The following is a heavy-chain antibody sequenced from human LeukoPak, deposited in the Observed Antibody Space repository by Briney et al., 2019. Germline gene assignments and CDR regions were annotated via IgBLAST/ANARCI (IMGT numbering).Heavy chain of an antibody. CDR2: ISSSSSTI. J-gene: IGHJ1*01. D-gene: IGHD6-19*01. V-gene: IGHV3-48*04. CDR3: AREGTAVAGTSFRFWHFQH. Sequence: TGGSLRLSCAASGFTFSSYSMNWVRQAPGKGLEWVSYISSSSSTIYYADSVKGRFTISRDNAKNSLYLQMNSLRAEDTAVYYCAREGTAVAGTSFRFWHFQHWGQGTLVTVSS. CDR1: GFTFSSYS.